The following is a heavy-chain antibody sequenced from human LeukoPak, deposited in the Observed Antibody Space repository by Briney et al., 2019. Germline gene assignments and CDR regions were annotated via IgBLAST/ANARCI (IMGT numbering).Heavy chain of an antibody. CDR2: IHYSGST. CDR1: GGSISSSYF. Sequence: SETLSLTCAVSGGSISSSYFWSWIRQPPGKGLVWIGYIHYSGSTNHNPSLKSRVTVSLDTSNSQFSLKLSSVTAADTAVYYCARVSWFPGTSYYYMDVWGKGTTVTVSS. J-gene: IGHJ6*03. CDR3: ARVSWFPGTSYYYMDV. D-gene: IGHD1-1*01. V-gene: IGHV4-61*01.